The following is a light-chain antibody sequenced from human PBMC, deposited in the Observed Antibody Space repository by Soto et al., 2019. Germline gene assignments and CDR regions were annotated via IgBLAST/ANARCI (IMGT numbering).Light chain of an antibody. CDR1: TSDVGTYKF. CDR2: EVS. CDR3: LSHAGSRVI. V-gene: IGLV2-23*02. J-gene: IGLJ2*01. Sequence: QSALTQPASVSGSPGQSITISCTGTTSDVGTYKFVSWYQQHPGIAPKLMIYEVSERPSGVSNRFSGSKSGNTASLTISGLHAEDEADYYCLSHAGSRVIFDGGTKLTVL.